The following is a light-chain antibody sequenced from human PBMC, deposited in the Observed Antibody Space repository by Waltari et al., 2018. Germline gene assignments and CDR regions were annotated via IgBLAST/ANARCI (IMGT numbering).Light chain of an antibody. Sequence: DIVMTQSPDSLSVALGERATINCKSSQSVLFTSNYKNHLALYKQKPGQPLKLLIYWASTRESGVPDRFSGSGSRTDFTLTISSLQADDVAVYYCQQYYNTPWTFGQGTRVEIK. CDR1: QSVLFTSNYKNH. J-gene: IGKJ1*01. CDR3: QQYYNTPWT. CDR2: WAS. V-gene: IGKV4-1*01.